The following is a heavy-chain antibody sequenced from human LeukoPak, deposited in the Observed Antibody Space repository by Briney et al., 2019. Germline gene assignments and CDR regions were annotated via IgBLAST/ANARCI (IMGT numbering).Heavy chain of an antibody. J-gene: IGHJ4*02. D-gene: IGHD6-19*01. CDR3: ARDYSSGWYYFDY. Sequence: SGLKVRSLSMDGGRKAPRKGLEWVSSISSSSSYIYYADSVKGRFTISRDNAKNSLYLQMNSLRAEDTAVYYCARDYSSGWYYFDYWGQGTLVTVSS. CDR1: GLKVRSLS. CDR2: ISSSSSYI. V-gene: IGHV3-21*01.